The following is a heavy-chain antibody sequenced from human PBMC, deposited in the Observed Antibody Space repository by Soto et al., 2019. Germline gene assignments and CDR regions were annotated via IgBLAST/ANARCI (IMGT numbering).Heavy chain of an antibody. Sequence: GGSLRLSCATSGFSFSSYWMHWVRQAPGKGLVWVSRISSDGSITSFADSVKGRFTISRDNAKNTMYLQMNSLRAEDTAVYYCAPGPITMIEVWGQGTLVTVSS. J-gene: IGHJ4*02. D-gene: IGHD3-22*01. CDR3: APGPITMIEV. CDR1: GFSFSSYW. CDR2: ISSDGSIT. V-gene: IGHV3-74*01.